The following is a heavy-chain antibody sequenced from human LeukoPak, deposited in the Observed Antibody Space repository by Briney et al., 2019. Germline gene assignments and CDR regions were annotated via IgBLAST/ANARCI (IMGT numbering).Heavy chain of an antibody. CDR1: GYTFTSYA. V-gene: IGHV7-4-1*02. Sequence: ASVKVSCKASGYTFTSYAMNWVRQAPGQGLEWMGWINTNTGNPTYAQGFTGRFVFSLDTSVSTAYLQISSLKAGDTAVYYCARAAPYYDFWSGYHSCMDVWGKGTTVTVSS. CDR2: INTNTGNP. D-gene: IGHD3-3*01. J-gene: IGHJ6*04. CDR3: ARAAPYYDFWSGYHSCMDV.